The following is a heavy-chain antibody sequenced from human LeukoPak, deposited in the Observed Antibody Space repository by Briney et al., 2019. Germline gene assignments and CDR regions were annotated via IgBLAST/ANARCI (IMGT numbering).Heavy chain of an antibody. V-gene: IGHV3-23*01. CDR3: AKERITTTAFDY. D-gene: IGHD4-17*01. CDR1: GFTFTNYP. CDR2: ISGSGGNT. Sequence: GGSLRLSCAASGFTFTNYPMNWVRQASGKGLEWVSDISGSGGNTHYADSVKGRFTISRDNSKNTLYLQMNSLRAEDTAIYYCAKERITTTAFDYWGQGTLVTVSS. J-gene: IGHJ4*02.